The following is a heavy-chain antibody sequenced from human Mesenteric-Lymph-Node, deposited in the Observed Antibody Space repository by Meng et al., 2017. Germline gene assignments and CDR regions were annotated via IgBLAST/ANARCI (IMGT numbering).Heavy chain of an antibody. V-gene: IGHV4-61*01. CDR2: IYYSGST. CDR3: ARLSWLQYSFDY. J-gene: IGHJ4*02. Sequence: VTPQELDPWLVRPSETRYITCTGSGGSVSSGSYDWCWIRQPPGKGLELIGYIYYSGSTNYNPYLTSRITISVDTYKNQFSLKLSFMTAADTAVYYCARLSWLQYSFDYWGQGTLVTVSS. CDR1: GGSVSSGSYD. D-gene: IGHD5-24*01.